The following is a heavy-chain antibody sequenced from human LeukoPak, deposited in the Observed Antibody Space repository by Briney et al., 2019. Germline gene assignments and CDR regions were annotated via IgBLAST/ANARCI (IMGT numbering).Heavy chain of an antibody. V-gene: IGHV1-18*01. D-gene: IGHD3-10*01. CDR1: GYTFTSYG. J-gene: IGHJ4*02. CDR2: ISAYNGNT. CDR3: ANPYLYGSGSYYQN. Sequence: ASVKVSCKASGYTFTSYGISWVRQAPGQGLEWMGWISAYNGNTNYAQKLQGRVTMTTDTSTSTAYMELRSLRSDDTAVYYCANPYLYGSGSYYQNWGQGTLVTVSS.